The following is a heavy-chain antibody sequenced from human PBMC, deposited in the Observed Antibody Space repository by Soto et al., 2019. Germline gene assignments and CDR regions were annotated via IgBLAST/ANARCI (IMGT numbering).Heavy chain of an antibody. V-gene: IGHV3-23*01. D-gene: IGHD5-12*01. CDR2: ISASGDRT. CDR1: GFTLTNYA. J-gene: IGHJ3*01. CDR3: EGSWT. Sequence: EVQLLVSGGGSAQPGGSLRLSCEVSGFTLTNYAMSWVRQTPGKGLEWVSQISASGDRTYYADSVKGRFTISKDFSKNTLFLQMNSLRGEDSAVYYCEGSWTWGQGPMVTVSS.